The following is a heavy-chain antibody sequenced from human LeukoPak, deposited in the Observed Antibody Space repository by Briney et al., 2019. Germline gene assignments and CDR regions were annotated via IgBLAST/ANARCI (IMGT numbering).Heavy chain of an antibody. J-gene: IGHJ4*02. CDR1: GYTFTSYG. CDR2: ISAYNGNT. D-gene: IGHD3-22*01. CDR3: ARGYYDSSVAGVDY. V-gene: IGHV1-18*01. Sequence: ASVKLSCKASGYTFTSYGISWVRHAPGQGLEWLGWISAYNGNTNYAQKLQGRVTMTTDKSTSTAYMELRRLRSDDTAVYYCARGYYDSSVAGVDYWGQGTLVTVSS.